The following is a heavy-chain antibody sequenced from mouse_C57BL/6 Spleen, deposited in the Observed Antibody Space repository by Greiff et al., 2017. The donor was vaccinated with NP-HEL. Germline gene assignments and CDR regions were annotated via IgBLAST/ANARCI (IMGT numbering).Heavy chain of an antibody. J-gene: IGHJ1*03. D-gene: IGHD1-1*02. Sequence: VQLQQSGPELVKPGASVKMSCKASGYTFTDYNMHWVKQSHGKSLEWIGYINPNNGGTSYNQKFKGKATLTVNKSSSTAYMELRSLTSEDSAVYYCAREVGLYWYFDVWGTGTTVTVSS. CDR2: INPNNGGT. V-gene: IGHV1-22*01. CDR1: GYTFTDYN. CDR3: AREVGLYWYFDV.